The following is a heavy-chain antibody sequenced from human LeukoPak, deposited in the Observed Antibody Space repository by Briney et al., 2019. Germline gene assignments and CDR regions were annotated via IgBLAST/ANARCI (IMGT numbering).Heavy chain of an antibody. CDR1: GFSFIGYG. Sequence: GGSLRLSCAASGFSFIGYGMSWVRQAPGKGLEWVSSISSGSGYIYYADSVKGRFTISRDNAQNALFLQMNALRVDDSAVYYCARDSGHTVTNEYFEHWGQGTLLTVS. V-gene: IGHV3-21*04. CDR3: ARDSGHTVTNEYFEH. D-gene: IGHD1-14*01. CDR2: ISSGSGYI. J-gene: IGHJ1*01.